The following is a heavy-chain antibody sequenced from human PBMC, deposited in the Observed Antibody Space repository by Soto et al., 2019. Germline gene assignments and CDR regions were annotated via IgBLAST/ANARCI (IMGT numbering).Heavy chain of an antibody. Sequence: SETLSLTCAVYGGSFSGYYWSWIRQPPGKGLEWIGEINHSGSTNYNPSLKSRVTMSVDTSKNQFSLKLSSVTAADTAVYYCARVVPDAIRGPLGYYYGMDVWGQGTTVTVSS. CDR3: ARVVPDAIRGPLGYYYGMDV. J-gene: IGHJ6*02. CDR1: GGSFSGYY. D-gene: IGHD2-2*02. CDR2: INHSGST. V-gene: IGHV4-34*01.